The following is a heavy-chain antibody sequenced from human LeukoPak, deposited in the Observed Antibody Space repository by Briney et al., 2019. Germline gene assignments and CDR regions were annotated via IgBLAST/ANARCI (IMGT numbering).Heavy chain of an antibody. CDR3: ARGDAYGSSFDY. V-gene: IGHV4-39*07. Sequence: ASETLSLTCTVSGGSISSSSYYWGWIRQPPGKGLEWIGSIYYSGSTYYNPSLKSRVTISVVTSKNQFSLKLSSVTAADTAVYYCARGDAYGSSFDYWGQGTLVTVSS. D-gene: IGHD3-10*01. CDR1: GGSISSSSYY. CDR2: IYYSGST. J-gene: IGHJ4*02.